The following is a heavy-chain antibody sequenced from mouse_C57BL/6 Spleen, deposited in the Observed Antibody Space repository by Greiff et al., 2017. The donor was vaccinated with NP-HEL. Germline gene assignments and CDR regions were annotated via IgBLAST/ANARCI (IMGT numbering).Heavy chain of an antibody. V-gene: IGHV10-1*01. D-gene: IGHD3-2*02. CDR2: IRSKSNNYAT. CDR1: GFSFNTYA. Sequence: EVQGVESGGGLVQPKGSLKLSCAASGFSFNTYAMNWVRQAPGKGLEWVARIRSKSNNYATYYADSVKDRFTISRDDSESMLYLQMNNLKTEDTAMYYCVRPSYSSGTFAYWGQGTLVTVSA. CDR3: VRPSYSSGTFAY. J-gene: IGHJ3*01.